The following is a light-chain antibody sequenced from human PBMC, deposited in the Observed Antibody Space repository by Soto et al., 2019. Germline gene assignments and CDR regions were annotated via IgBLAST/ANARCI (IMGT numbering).Light chain of an antibody. CDR3: QHCSYLPRT. CDR1: QGIRND. Sequence: DITMNISPSSLSVYPRDRVTITCRASQGIRNDLAWFQQKPGKAPKRLIYAASNLQSGVPSRFSGSGSGTDFTLTISSLEPEDFTVYYCQHCSYLPRTFGQGAKVDIK. J-gene: IGKJ1*01. V-gene: IGKV1-17*01. CDR2: AAS.